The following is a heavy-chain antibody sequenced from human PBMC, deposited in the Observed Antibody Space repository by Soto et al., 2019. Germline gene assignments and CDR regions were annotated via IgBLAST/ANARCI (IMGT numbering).Heavy chain of an antibody. CDR2: MYHTGTT. CDR3: ARGSTGAGARQYYFEY. J-gene: IGHJ4*02. CDR1: GGSISSDNW. V-gene: IGHV4-4*02. Sequence: QVQLQESGPGLVKPSGTLSLTCAVSGGSISSDNWWSWVRQSPGKGLEWIGEMYHTGTTNYNPCLESRVIISVDKSKNLFFLKLSSVTAADTALYYCARGSTGAGARQYYFEYWGQGALVTVSS. D-gene: IGHD2-2*01.